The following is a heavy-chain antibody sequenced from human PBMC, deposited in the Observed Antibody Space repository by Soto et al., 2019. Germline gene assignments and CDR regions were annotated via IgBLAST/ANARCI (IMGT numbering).Heavy chain of an antibody. D-gene: IGHD6-6*01. CDR3: ARNESSNIYGMDV. V-gene: IGHV3-21*01. Sequence: EVQLVESGGGLVKPGGSLRLSCAASGFTFSSYSMNWVHQAPGKGLEWVSSISSSSFSINYADSVKGRFSISRDNAQNSLHLQMTNLRAEDTAVYYCARNESSNIYGMDVWGQGPTVTVSS. J-gene: IGHJ6*02. CDR2: ISSSSFSI. CDR1: GFTFSSYS.